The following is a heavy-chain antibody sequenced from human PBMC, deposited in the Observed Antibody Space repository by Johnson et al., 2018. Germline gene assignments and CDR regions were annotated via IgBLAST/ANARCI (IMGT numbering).Heavy chain of an antibody. J-gene: IGHJ6*02. CDR1: GFTFSDYY. Sequence: QVQLVESGGGLVKPGGSLRLSCAASGFTFSDYYMSWIRQAPGKGLEWVSYISSSSSYIYYAEPVKGRFTISRDNAKNSRYLQMNSLRAEDTAGYYCARENGYYYYYGMDVWGQGTTVTVSS. V-gene: IGHV3-11*06. CDR3: ARENGYYYYYGMDV. CDR2: ISSSSSYI. D-gene: IGHD1-1*01.